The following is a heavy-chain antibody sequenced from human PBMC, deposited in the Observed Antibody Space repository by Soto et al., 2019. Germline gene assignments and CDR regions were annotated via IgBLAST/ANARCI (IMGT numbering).Heavy chain of an antibody. V-gene: IGHV1-69*13. CDR1: GGTFSSYA. CDR3: ARGPYYYGSGSYYFDY. Sequence: RASVKVSCKASGGTFSSYAISWVRQAPGQGLEWMGGIIPIFGTANYAQKFQGRVTITADESTSTAYMELSSLRSEDTAVYYCARGPYYYGSGSYYFDYWGQGTLVTVSS. J-gene: IGHJ4*02. CDR2: IIPIFGTA. D-gene: IGHD3-10*01.